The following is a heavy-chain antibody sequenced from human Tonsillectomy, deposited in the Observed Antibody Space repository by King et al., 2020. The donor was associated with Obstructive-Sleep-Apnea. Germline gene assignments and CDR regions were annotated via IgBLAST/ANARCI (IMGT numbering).Heavy chain of an antibody. J-gene: IGHJ4*02. CDR3: VKDRREYEVIPAMYYFDY. D-gene: IGHD2-2*01. CDR2: LSGSGGSK. CDR1: GFTFSTYA. V-gene: IGHV3-23*04. Sequence: VQLVESGGGLVQPGGSLRLSCAASGFTFSTYAMSWVRQAPGKGLEWVSVLSGSGGSKHYADSVKGRFTISRDNSKNTLDLQMNSLRAEDTAVYYCVKDRREYEVIPAMYYFDYWGQGTLVTVSS.